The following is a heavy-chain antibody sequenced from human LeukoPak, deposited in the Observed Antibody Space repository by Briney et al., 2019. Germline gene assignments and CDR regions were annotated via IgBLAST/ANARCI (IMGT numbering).Heavy chain of an antibody. CDR2: IYYSGSI. D-gene: IGHD1-1*01. V-gene: IGHV4-28*05. CDR1: GYSISSSNW. CDR3: ARGSGPGGYAFDI. J-gene: IGHJ3*02. Sequence: SETLSLTCAVSGYSISSSNWWGWIRQPPGKGLEWIGYIYYSGSIYYNPSLKSRVTMSVDTSKNQFSLKLSSVTAVDTAVYYCARGSGPGGYAFDIWGQGTMVTVSS.